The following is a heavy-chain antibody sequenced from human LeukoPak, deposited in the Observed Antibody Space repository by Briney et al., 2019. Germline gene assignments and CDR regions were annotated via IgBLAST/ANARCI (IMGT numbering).Heavy chain of an antibody. D-gene: IGHD6-6*01. V-gene: IGHV3-53*01. J-gene: IGHJ1*01. CDR2: IYSGGST. CDR1: GFTVSSNY. Sequence: GGSLRLPCAASGFTVSSNYMSWVRQAPGKGLEWVSVIYSGGSTYYADSVKGRFTISRDNSKNTLYLQMNSLRAEDTAVYYCAKGESIARGEYFQHWGQGTLVTVSS. CDR3: AKGESIARGEYFQH.